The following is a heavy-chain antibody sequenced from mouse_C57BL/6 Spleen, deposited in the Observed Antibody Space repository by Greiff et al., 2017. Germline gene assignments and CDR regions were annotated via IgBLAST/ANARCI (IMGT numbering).Heavy chain of an antibody. J-gene: IGHJ2*01. D-gene: IGHD1-1*01. V-gene: IGHV14-4*01. CDR2: IDPENGDT. Sequence: EVQLQESGAELVRPGASVKLSCTASGFNIKDDYMHWVKQRPEQGLEWIGWIDPENGDTEYASKFQGKATITADTSSNTAYLQLSSLTSEDTAVYYCTTGDITTADYWGQGTTLTVSS. CDR3: TTGDITTADY. CDR1: GFNIKDDY.